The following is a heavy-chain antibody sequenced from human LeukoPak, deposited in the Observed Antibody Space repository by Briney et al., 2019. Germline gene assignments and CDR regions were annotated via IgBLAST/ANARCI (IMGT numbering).Heavy chain of an antibody. CDR1: GFTFSSYA. CDR2: ISGSGGCT. Sequence: PGGSLRLSCAASGFTFSSYAMSWVRQAPGKGLEWVSAISGSGGCTYYADSVKGRFTISRDNSKNTLFLQMNILRAEDTAVYYCAKEDLVDTAMPRGFDYWGQGTLVTVSS. V-gene: IGHV3-23*01. D-gene: IGHD5-18*01. J-gene: IGHJ4*02. CDR3: AKEDLVDTAMPRGFDY.